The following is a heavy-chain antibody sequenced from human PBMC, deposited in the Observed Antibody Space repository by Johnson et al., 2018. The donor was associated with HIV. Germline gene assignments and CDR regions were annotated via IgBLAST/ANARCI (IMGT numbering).Heavy chain of an antibody. CDR2: IYSGGST. V-gene: IGHV3-66*01. D-gene: IGHD1-20*01. J-gene: IGHJ3*02. Sequence: VQLVESGGGVVRPGGSLRLSCAASGFTFSSYAMSWVRQAPGKGLEWVSVIYSGGSTYYADSVKGRFTISRDNSKNTLYLQMNSLRAEDTAVYYCARAEGLTGRNAFDIWGQGTMVTVSS. CDR3: ARAEGLTGRNAFDI. CDR1: GFTFSSYA.